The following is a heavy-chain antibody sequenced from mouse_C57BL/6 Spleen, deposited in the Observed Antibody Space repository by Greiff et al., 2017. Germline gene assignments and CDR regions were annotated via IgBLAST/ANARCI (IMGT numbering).Heavy chain of an antibody. V-gene: IGHV1-19*01. CDR1: GYTFTDYY. Sequence: EVQLQQSGPVLVKPGASVKMSCKASGYTFTDYYMNWVKQSPGKGLEWIGVINPYNGGTSYNQKFKGKATLTVDKSSSTAYMELNSLTSEDSSVYYCGKRRSPGAMDYWGQGTSVTVSS. CDR2: INPYNGGT. CDR3: GKRRSPGAMDY. J-gene: IGHJ4*01.